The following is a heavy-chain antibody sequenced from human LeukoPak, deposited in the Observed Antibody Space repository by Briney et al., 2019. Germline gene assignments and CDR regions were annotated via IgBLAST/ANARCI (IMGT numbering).Heavy chain of an antibody. CDR2: IYHSGST. CDR1: GSSITNSYY. CDR3: ASNEKYCSGGSCYLEFDY. J-gene: IGHJ4*02. D-gene: IGHD2-15*01. Sequence: SETLSLTCTVSGSSITNSYYWGWSRQPPGKGLEWIGSIYHSGSTYYNPSLKSRVTISVDTSKNQFSLNLSSVTAADTAVYYCASNEKYCSGGSCYLEFDYWGQGTLVTVSS. V-gene: IGHV4-38-2*02.